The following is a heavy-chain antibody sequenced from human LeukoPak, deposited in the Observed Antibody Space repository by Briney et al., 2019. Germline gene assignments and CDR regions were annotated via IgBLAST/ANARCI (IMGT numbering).Heavy chain of an antibody. Sequence: GGSLRLSCAASGFTFSSYSMNWVRQAPGKGLEWVSSISSSSSYIYYADSVKGRFTVSRDNAKNSLYLQMNSLRAEDTAVYYCAKEESQWLVTSSFDYWGQGTLVTVSS. D-gene: IGHD6-19*01. CDR3: AKEESQWLVTSSFDY. J-gene: IGHJ4*02. V-gene: IGHV3-21*04. CDR2: ISSSSSYI. CDR1: GFTFSSYS.